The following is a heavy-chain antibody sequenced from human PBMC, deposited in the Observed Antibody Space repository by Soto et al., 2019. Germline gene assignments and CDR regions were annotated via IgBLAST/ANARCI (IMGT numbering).Heavy chain of an antibody. CDR1: GFTFSSYA. D-gene: IGHD2-2*01. CDR3: AKDIVVVPAARDY. Sequence: EVQLLESGGGLVQPGGSLRLSCAASGFTFSSYAMSWVRQAPGKGLEWVSAISGSGGSTYYADSVKGLFTISRDNSKNTLYLQMNSLRAEDTAVYYCAKDIVVVPAARDYWGQGTLVTVSS. CDR2: ISGSGGST. J-gene: IGHJ4*02. V-gene: IGHV3-23*01.